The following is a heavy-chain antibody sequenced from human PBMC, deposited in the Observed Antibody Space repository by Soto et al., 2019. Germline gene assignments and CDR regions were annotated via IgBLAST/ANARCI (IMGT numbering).Heavy chain of an antibody. CDR3: ARANVVVVAATTPAYYYYYYMDV. CDR1: GGSFSGYY. J-gene: IGHJ6*03. CDR2: INHSGST. V-gene: IGHV4-34*01. D-gene: IGHD2-15*01. Sequence: SETLSLTCAVYGGSFSGYYWSWIRQPPGTGLEWIGEINHSGSTNYNPSLKSRVTISVDTSKNQFSLKLSSVTAADTAVYYCARANVVVVAATTPAYYYYYYMDVWGKGTTVT.